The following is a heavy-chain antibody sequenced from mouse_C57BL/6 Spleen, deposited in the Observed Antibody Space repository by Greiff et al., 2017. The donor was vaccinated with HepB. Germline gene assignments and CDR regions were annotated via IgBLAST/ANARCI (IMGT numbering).Heavy chain of an antibody. CDR1: GFSLTSYG. J-gene: IGHJ4*01. CDR3: AKRGTGTLKGYAMDY. Sequence: VKLVESGPGLVAPSQRLSITCTVSGFSLTSYGVDWVRQPPGKGLEWLGVIWGGGSTNYNSALMSRLSISKDNSKSQVFLKMNSLQTDDTAMYYCAKRGTGTLKGYAMDYWGQGTSVTVSS. V-gene: IGHV2-9*01. CDR2: IWGGGST. D-gene: IGHD4-1*01.